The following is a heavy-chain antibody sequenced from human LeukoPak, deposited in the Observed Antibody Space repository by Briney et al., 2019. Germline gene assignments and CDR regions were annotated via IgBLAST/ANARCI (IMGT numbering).Heavy chain of an antibody. V-gene: IGHV3-48*04. J-gene: IGHJ2*01. D-gene: IGHD5-12*01. CDR1: GYTFSSYA. CDR3: ARPKWQYFDL. CDR2: ISSSGSTI. Sequence: GGSLRLSCAASGYTFSSYAMSWVRQAPGKGLEWVSYISSSGSTIYYADSVKGRFTISRDNAKNSLYLQMNSLRAEDTAVYYCARPKWQYFDLWGRGTLVTVSS.